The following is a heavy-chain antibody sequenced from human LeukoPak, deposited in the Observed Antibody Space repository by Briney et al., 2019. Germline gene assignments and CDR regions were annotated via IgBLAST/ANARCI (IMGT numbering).Heavy chain of an antibody. J-gene: IGHJ4*02. CDR3: ASTLGYCSSTSCERHFDY. CDR2: IYYSGST. D-gene: IGHD2-2*01. V-gene: IGHV4-59*08. CDR1: GSSISSYY. Sequence: SETLSLTCTVSGSSISSYYWSWIRQPPGKGLEWIGYIYYSGSTNYNPSLKSRVTISVDTSKNQFSLKLSSVTAADTAVYYCASTLGYCSSTSCERHFDYWGQGTLVTVSS.